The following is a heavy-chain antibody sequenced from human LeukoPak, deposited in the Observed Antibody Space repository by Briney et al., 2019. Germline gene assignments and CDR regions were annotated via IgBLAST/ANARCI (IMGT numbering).Heavy chain of an antibody. CDR1: GFIFSTYG. D-gene: IGHD6-19*01. CDR2: IRSDGSDK. J-gene: IGHJ4*02. CDR3: GKHDSSPIY. V-gene: IGHV3-30*02. Sequence: GGSLRLSCAASGFIFSTYGMHWVRQAPGKGLEWVAFIRSDGSDKSYAGSVQGRFIISRDNSKNTLYLQMNTPRAEDTAIYYCGKHDSSPIYWGQGTLVTVSS.